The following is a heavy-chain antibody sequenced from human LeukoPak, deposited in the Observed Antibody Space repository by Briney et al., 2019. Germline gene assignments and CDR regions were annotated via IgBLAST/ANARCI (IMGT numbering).Heavy chain of an antibody. V-gene: IGHV4-38-2*01. CDR1: GYAISSGYY. J-gene: IGHJ6*03. Sequence: PSETLSLTCAVSGYAISSGYYWGWIRQPPGKGLEWIGSIYHSGSTYYNPSLKSRVTISVDTSKNQFSLKLSSVTAADTAVCYCARHSRTYYYYYMDVWGKGTTVTVSS. D-gene: IGHD2-21*01. CDR2: IYHSGST. CDR3: ARHSRTYYYYYMDV.